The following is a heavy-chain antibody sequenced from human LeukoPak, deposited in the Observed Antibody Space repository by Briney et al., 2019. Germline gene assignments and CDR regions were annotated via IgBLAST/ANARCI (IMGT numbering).Heavy chain of an antibody. V-gene: IGHV1-8*03. CDR1: GYTFTSYD. CDR2: MNPNSGNT. J-gene: IGHJ6*03. D-gene: IGHD2-2*01. CDR3: ARGNPLGYCSSTSRYVRRYYYYMDV. Sequence: ASMKVSCKASGYTFTSYDINWVRQATGQGLEWMGWMNPNSGNTGYAQKFQGRVTITRNTSISTAYMELSSLRSEDTAVYYCARGNPLGYCSSTSRYVRRYYYYMDVWGKGTTVTVSS.